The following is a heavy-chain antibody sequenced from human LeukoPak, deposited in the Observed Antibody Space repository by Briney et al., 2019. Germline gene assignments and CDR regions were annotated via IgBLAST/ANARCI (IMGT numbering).Heavy chain of an antibody. Sequence: SETLSLTCAVYGGSFSGYYWSWIRQPPGKGLEWIGEINHSGSTNYNPSLKSRVTISVDTSKNQFSLKLSSVTAADTAVYYCARDSIAAAGTAGDWFDPWGQGTLVTVSS. J-gene: IGHJ5*02. CDR1: GGSFSGYY. CDR2: INHSGST. V-gene: IGHV4-34*01. D-gene: IGHD6-13*01. CDR3: ARDSIAAAGTAGDWFDP.